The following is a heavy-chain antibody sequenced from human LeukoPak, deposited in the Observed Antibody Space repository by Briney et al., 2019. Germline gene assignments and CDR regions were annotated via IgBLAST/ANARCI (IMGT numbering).Heavy chain of an antibody. Sequence: PGGSLRLSCSASGFTFSAYTIHWVRQAPGKGLEWVSSISASSASINYADSVKGRFTISRDNAKDSLSLQMESLGVEDTALYYRAREDLRVLDYWGQGTLVTVSS. V-gene: IGHV3-21*01. CDR3: AREDLRVLDY. D-gene: IGHD3-16*01. CDR1: GFTFSAYT. CDR2: ISASSASI. J-gene: IGHJ4*02.